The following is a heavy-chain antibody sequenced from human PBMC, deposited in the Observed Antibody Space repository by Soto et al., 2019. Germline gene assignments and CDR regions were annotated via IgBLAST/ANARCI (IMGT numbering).Heavy chain of an antibody. V-gene: IGHV3-30-3*01. CDR3: ARDLMSVAAAGDDWDY. Sequence: GGSLRLSCAASGFTFSSYAMHWVRQAPGKGLEWVAVISYDGSNKYYADSVKGRFTISRDNSKNTLYLQMNSLRAEDTAVYYCARDLMSVAAAGDDWDYWGQGTLVTVSS. D-gene: IGHD6-13*01. CDR2: ISYDGSNK. CDR1: GFTFSSYA. J-gene: IGHJ4*02.